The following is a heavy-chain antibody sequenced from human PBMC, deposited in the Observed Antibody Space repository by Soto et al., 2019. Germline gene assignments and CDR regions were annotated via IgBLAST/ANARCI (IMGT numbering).Heavy chain of an antibody. D-gene: IGHD2-2*01. CDR3: ARLGHIVVVPAAWYYGMDV. Sequence: GESLKISCKGSGYSFTSYWISWVRQMPGKGLEWMGRIDPSDSYTNYSPSFQGHVTISADKSISTAYLQWSSLKASDTAMYYCARLGHIVVVPAAWYYGMDVWGHGTTVTVSS. CDR2: IDPSDSYT. V-gene: IGHV5-10-1*01. CDR1: GYSFTSYW. J-gene: IGHJ6*02.